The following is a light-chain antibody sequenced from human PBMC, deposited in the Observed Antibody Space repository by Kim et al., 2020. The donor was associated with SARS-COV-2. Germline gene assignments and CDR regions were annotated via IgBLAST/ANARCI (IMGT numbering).Light chain of an antibody. J-gene: IGKJ2*01. CDR2: AAS. CDR1: QTISIY. CDR3: QQSYSTPYT. V-gene: IGKV1-39*01. Sequence: SASVEDRVTITCRASQTISIYLNWYQQKPGKAPKLLIHAASSLQSGVPSRFSGSGSGTDFALTISSLQREDFATYYCQQSYSTPYTFGQGTKLEI.